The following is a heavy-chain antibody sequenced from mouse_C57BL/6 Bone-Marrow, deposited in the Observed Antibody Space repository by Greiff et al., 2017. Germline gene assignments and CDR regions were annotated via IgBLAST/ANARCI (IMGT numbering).Heavy chain of an antibody. CDR3: TRALTGTARYFDY. V-gene: IGHV5-9-1*02. CDR2: ISSGGDYI. CDR1: GFTFSSYA. D-gene: IGHD4-1*01. J-gene: IGHJ2*01. Sequence: EVQVVESGAGLVKPGGSLKLSCAASGFTFSSYAMSWVRQTPEKRLEWVAYISSGGDYIYYADTVKGRFTISRDNARYTLYLQMSSLKSEDTAMYYCTRALTGTARYFDYWGQGTTLTVSS.